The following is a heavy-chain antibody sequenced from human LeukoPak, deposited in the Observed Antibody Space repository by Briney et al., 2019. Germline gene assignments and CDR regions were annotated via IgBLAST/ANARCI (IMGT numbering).Heavy chain of an antibody. CDR3: ARDLRIVSGSYLDY. CDR2: IRYDGSNK. CDR1: AFTFSSYG. J-gene: IGHJ4*02. Sequence: GGSLRLSCAASAFTFSSYGMHWVRQAPGKGLEWVAFIRYDGSNKYYADSVKGRFISSRDNTKNSLYLQMNSLRAEDTAIYYRARDLRIVSGSYLDYWGQGTLVTVSS. V-gene: IGHV3-30*02. D-gene: IGHD1-26*01.